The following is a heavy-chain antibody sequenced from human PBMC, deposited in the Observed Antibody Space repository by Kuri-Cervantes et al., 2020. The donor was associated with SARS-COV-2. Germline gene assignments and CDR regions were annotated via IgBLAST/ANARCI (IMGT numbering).Heavy chain of an antibody. CDR1: GGSFSGYY. J-gene: IGHJ4*02. V-gene: IGHV4-34*01. Sequence: SETLSLTCAVYGGSFSGYYWSWIRQPPGKGLEWIGGINHSGSNNYNPSHKSQVTISVATSKNQLSRKLGSVTVADTDVYYCERLIGYSGYDYSFGYFDYWGQGTLVTVSS. D-gene: IGHD5-12*01. CDR2: INHSGSN. CDR3: ERLIGYSGYDYSFGYFDY.